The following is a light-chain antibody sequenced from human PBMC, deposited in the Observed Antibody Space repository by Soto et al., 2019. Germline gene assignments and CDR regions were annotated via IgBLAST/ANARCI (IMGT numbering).Light chain of an antibody. CDR3: QLWDKCSYHWM. CDR2: DDG. CDR1: DIGSKS. J-gene: IGLJ3*02. V-gene: IGLV3-21*02. Sequence: ELTQPPSVSVAPGQTAMRTCGGNDIGSKSVHWYHQRPCQAPVLVDYDDGDRPSGFTERFSGSNYGHTATLTISRVEAGDEADYHCQLWDKCSYHWMFCGGTSVTVL.